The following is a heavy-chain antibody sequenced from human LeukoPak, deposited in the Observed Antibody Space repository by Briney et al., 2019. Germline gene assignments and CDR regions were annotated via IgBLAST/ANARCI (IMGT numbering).Heavy chain of an antibody. CDR3: ARARGYCSSTSCYRLDY. V-gene: IGHV3-21*01. J-gene: IGHJ4*02. Sequence: GGSLRLSCAASGFTFSSYSMNWVRQAPGKGLEWVSSISSSSSYIYYADSVKGRFTISRDNAKNSLYLQMNSLRAEDTAVYYCARARGYCSSTSCYRLDYWGQGTLVTVSS. CDR1: GFTFSSYS. CDR2: ISSSSSYI. D-gene: IGHD2-2*01.